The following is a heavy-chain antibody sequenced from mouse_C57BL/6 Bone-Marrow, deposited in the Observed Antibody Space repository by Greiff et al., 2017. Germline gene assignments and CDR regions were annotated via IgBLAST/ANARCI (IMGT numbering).Heavy chain of an antibody. CDR3: ARGGGITTVVAPFAY. J-gene: IGHJ3*01. CDR2: INPGSGGT. D-gene: IGHD1-1*01. Sequence: QVQLKESGAELVRPGTSVKVSCKASGYAFTNYLIEWVKQRPGQGLEWIGVINPGSGGTNYNEKFKGKATLTADKSSSTAYMQLRSLTSEDSAVYFCARGGGITTVVAPFAYWGQGTLVTVSA. CDR1: GYAFTNYL. V-gene: IGHV1-54*01.